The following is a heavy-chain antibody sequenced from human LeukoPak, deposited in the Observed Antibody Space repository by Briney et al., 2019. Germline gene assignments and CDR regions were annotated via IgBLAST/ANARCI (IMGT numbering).Heavy chain of an antibody. Sequence: GGSLRLSCAASVFTFSSYVITWVRQAPGKVLEWVAAVSGGGASKYYADSVKGRFTISRDNSNNTLYLQMNSLSAEDTALYYCARGYSGSYPFYYDYWGRGTLVTVSS. CDR3: ARGYSGSYPFYYDY. CDR2: VSGGGASK. J-gene: IGHJ4*01. CDR1: VFTFSSYV. D-gene: IGHD1-26*01. V-gene: IGHV3-23*01.